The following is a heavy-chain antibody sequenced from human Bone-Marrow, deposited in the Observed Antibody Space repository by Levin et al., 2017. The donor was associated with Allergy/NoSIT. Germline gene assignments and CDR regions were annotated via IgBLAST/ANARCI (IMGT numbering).Heavy chain of an antibody. V-gene: IGHV3-30-3*01. D-gene: IGHD7-27*01. CDR3: VSMPGAVLTYYFDY. Sequence: GGSLRLSCAASGFTFSSYAMHWVRQAPGKGLEWVAVISYDGSNKYYADSVKDRFTISRDNSKNTLYLQMNSLRAEDTAVYYCVSMPGAVLTYYFDYWGQGTLVTVSS. CDR1: GFTFSSYA. J-gene: IGHJ4*02. CDR2: ISYDGSNK.